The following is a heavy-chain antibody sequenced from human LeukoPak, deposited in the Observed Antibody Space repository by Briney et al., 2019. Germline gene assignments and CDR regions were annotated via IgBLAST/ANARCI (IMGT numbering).Heavy chain of an antibody. V-gene: IGHV3-23*01. J-gene: IGHJ4*02. Sequence: GGSLRLSCAASGFTFSSYAMSWVRQAPGKGLEWVSAISGSGGSTYYADSVKGRFTISRDNSKNTLYLQMNSLRAEDTAVYYCAREHCSGGSCYSGFDSFDYWGQGTLVTVSS. D-gene: IGHD2-15*01. CDR3: AREHCSGGSCYSGFDSFDY. CDR1: GFTFSSYA. CDR2: ISGSGGST.